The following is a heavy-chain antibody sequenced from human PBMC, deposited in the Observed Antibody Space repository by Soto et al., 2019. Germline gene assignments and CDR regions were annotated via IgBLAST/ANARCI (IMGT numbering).Heavy chain of an antibody. D-gene: IGHD6-19*01. CDR2: INAGNGNT. CDR1: GYTFTSYA. J-gene: IGHJ4*02. Sequence: ASVKVSCKASGYTFTSYAMHWVRQAHGQRLEWMGWINAGNGNTKYSQKFQDRVTITRDTSASTAYMELSSLRSEDTAVYYCARDRSSDWSFDYWGQGTLVTVSS. V-gene: IGHV1-3*01. CDR3: ARDRSSDWSFDY.